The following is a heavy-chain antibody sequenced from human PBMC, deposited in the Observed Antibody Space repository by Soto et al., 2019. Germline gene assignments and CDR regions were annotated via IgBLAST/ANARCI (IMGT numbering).Heavy chain of an antibody. CDR3: ARESHDILTGPPWVWYFDL. D-gene: IGHD3-9*01. CDR1: GGSFSGYY. V-gene: IGHV4-34*01. J-gene: IGHJ2*01. Sequence: QVQLQQWGAGPLRPLETLSLTCGVSGGSFSGYYWAWIRQSPGKGLEWIGEINDRGSINYNPSLKSRVSIPVDPSKTHYSLNLRSVTAAATAVYYCARESHDILTGPPWVWYFDLWGRGTLVTVSS. CDR2: INDRGSI.